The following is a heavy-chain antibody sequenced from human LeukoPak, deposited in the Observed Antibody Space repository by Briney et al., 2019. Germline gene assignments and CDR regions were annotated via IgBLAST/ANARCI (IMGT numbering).Heavy chain of an antibody. Sequence: GGSLRFSCAASGFTFSSYAMSWVRQAPGKGLEWVSAISGSGGSTYYADSVKGRFTISRDNSKNTLYLQMNSLRAEDTAVYYCASGSKRYYFDYWDQGTLVTVSS. D-gene: IGHD3-10*01. CDR3: ASGSKRYYFDY. V-gene: IGHV3-23*01. CDR2: ISGSGGST. J-gene: IGHJ4*02. CDR1: GFTFSSYA.